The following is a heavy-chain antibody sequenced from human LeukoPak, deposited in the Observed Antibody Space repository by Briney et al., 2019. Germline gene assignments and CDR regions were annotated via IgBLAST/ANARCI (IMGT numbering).Heavy chain of an antibody. Sequence: GGSLRLSCAASGFTFSGSAMHWVRQASGKGLEWVGRIRSKANSYATAYAASVKGRFTISRDDSKNTAYLQMNSLKTEDTAVYYCTRHWDLRYFAGITNDALDIWGQGTMVTVSS. CDR3: TRHWDLRYFAGITNDALDI. CDR1: GFTFSGSA. CDR2: IRSKANSYAT. J-gene: IGHJ3*02. V-gene: IGHV3-73*01. D-gene: IGHD3-9*01.